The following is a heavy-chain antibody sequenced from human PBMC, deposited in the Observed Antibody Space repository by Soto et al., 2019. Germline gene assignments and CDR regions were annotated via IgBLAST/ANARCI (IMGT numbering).Heavy chain of an antibody. CDR3: AYSSTPFDY. Sequence: PGGSMRLSCAASGLTFRSYAMSGVPQAPGKGLEWVSAISGSGGSTYYADSVKGRFTISRDNSKNTLYLQMNSLRAEDTAVYYCAYSSTPFDYSGQGTLVTVSS. J-gene: IGHJ4*02. CDR2: ISGSGGST. V-gene: IGHV3-23*01. CDR1: GLTFRSYA. D-gene: IGHD6-13*01.